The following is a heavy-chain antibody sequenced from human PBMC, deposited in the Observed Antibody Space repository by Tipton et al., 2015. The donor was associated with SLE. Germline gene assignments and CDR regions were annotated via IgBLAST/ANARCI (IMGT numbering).Heavy chain of an antibody. CDR3: ARRRGDRQLGLHFDY. CDR2: IYYSGST. J-gene: IGHJ4*02. D-gene: IGHD6-6*01. CDR1: GGSISSSSYY. Sequence: TLSLTCTVSGGSISSSSYYWGWIRQPPGKGLEWIGYIYYSGSTNYNPSLKSRVTISVDTSKNQFSLKLSSVTAADTAVYYCARRRGDRQLGLHFDYWGQRTLVTVSS. V-gene: IGHV4-61*05.